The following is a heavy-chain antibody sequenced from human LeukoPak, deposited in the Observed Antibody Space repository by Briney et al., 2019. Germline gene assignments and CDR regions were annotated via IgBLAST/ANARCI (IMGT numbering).Heavy chain of an antibody. Sequence: ASVRVSCKLSENRLTQLPMHWVRQAPGKGLEWVGGFRPENDVPIYAQKFQGRVAMTTDTSTDTAYMELRSLKSDDTAVYFCATLLDSFWSGHSVPPEDYWGQGTLVTVSS. CDR3: ATLLDSFWSGHSVPPEDY. D-gene: IGHD3/OR15-3a*01. CDR1: ENRLTQLP. V-gene: IGHV1-24*01. CDR2: FRPENDVP. J-gene: IGHJ4*02.